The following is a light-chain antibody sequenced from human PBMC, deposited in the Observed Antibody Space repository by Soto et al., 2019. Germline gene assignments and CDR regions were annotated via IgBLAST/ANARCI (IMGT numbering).Light chain of an antibody. CDR1: QGISSY. V-gene: IGKV1-27*01. CDR3: QKYNHAPT. CDR2: DTS. Sequence: DIELTQSPASLSSSVGDRATLTCRASQGISSYLAWYQQQPGKVPELLIYDTSTLQSGATSRFSGSGAGTDFTLTISSLQDDDAVNYYCQKYNHAPTFGGGTKVEIK. J-gene: IGKJ4*01.